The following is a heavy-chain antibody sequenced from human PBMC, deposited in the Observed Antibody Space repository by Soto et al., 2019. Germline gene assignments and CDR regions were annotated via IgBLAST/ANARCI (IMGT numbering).Heavy chain of an antibody. CDR1: GFTFSSYA. J-gene: IGHJ4*02. CDR2: ISYDGSNK. V-gene: IGHV3-30-3*01. D-gene: IGHD2-15*01. CDR3: ARTLVVAARVFDY. Sequence: GGSLRLSCAASGFTFSSYAMHWVRQAPGKGLEWVAVISYDGSNKYYADSVKGRFTISRANSKNTMYLQMNSLRAEDTAVYYCARTLVVAARVFDYWGQGTLVTVSS.